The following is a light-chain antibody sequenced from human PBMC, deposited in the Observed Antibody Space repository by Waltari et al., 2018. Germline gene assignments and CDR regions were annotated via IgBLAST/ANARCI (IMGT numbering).Light chain of an antibody. CDR3: QNHERLPAT. Sequence: EIVLTQSPGTLSLSPGERATLSCRASQNIGRYLAWYQQKPDQAPKLLISSASTRVTGIPDRFSGSGSGTDFSLSISRLEPEDFAVYYCQNHERLPATFGQGTKVEIK. CDR1: QNIGRY. V-gene: IGKV3-20*01. J-gene: IGKJ1*01. CDR2: SAS.